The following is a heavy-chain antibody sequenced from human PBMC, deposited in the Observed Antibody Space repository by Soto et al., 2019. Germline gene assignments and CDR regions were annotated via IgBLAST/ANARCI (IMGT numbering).Heavy chain of an antibody. Sequence: GGGLLQPGGSLRLSCAASGFTISSNYMTWVRQAPGQGLEWVSLLYSGGTSYYADSVKGRFTISRDNSKNTLFLQMNRLKTEDTAVYYCARGXQVSTXXGVQGFDYWGQGTLVTVSS. J-gene: IGHJ4*02. V-gene: IGHV3-53*01. CDR1: GFTISSNY. CDR3: ARGXQVSTXXGVQGFDY. CDR2: LYSGGTS.